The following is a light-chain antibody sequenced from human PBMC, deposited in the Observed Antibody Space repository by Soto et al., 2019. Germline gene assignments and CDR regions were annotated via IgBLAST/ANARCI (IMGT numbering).Light chain of an antibody. CDR1: QSISNY. J-gene: IGKJ2*01. Sequence: DIHMTQSPSSLALSVGDRVTITCRASQSISNYLNWYQQKPGKAPKLLIYASFNLQSGVPSRFSGSGSGTDFTPTISSLQLEDFATYYCQQSYGTPYTVGQGTKLEIK. V-gene: IGKV1-39*01. CDR2: ASF. CDR3: QQSYGTPYT.